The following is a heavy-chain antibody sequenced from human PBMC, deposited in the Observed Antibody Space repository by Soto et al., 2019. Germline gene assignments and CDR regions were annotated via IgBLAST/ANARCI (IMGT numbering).Heavy chain of an antibody. CDR1: GGSLTGYY. CDR3: ARGQEGIVATH. Sequence: QVQLQQWGAGLLKPSETLSLTCAVNGGSLTGYYWSWIRQPPGKGLEWIGEMKDGGSTNYSPSLRPRATISSDTSNNQFSLKLHSVTAADTAVYYCARGQEGIVATHWDQGALVTVSS. CDR2: MKDGGST. D-gene: IGHD5-12*01. J-gene: IGHJ4*02. V-gene: IGHV4-34*01.